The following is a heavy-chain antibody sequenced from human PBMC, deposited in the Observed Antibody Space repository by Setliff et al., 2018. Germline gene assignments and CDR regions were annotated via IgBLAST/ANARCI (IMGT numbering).Heavy chain of an antibody. CDR1: GGSISSYY. CDR2: IYIGGSA. Sequence: SETLSLTCTVSGGSISSYYWSWIRQPAGKGLEWIGHIYIGGSANYNPSLKSRVTMSIDTSKNQFSLKLNSVTAADMAVYYCAREQWLDPPGYYHMDVWAKGTTVTSP. J-gene: IGHJ6*03. D-gene: IGHD6-19*01. CDR3: AREQWLDPPGYYHMDV. V-gene: IGHV4-4*07.